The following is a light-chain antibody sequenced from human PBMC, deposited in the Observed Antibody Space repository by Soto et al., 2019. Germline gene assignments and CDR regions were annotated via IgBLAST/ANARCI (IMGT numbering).Light chain of an antibody. V-gene: IGLV2-23*03. CDR3: CSYAGSSTFPYV. Sequence: QSALTRPASVSGSPGQSITISCTGTSTDVGNYNLVSWYQQHPGKAPKLIIYKGSKRPSGVSNRFSGSKSGNTASLTISGLQAEDEADYYCCSYAGSSTFPYVFGTGTKVTVL. J-gene: IGLJ1*01. CDR2: KGS. CDR1: STDVGNYNL.